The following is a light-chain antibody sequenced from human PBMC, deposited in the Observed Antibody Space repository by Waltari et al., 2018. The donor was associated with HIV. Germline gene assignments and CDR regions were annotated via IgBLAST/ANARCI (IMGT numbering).Light chain of an antibody. V-gene: IGKV4-1*01. CDR3: QQYYSTPYT. CDR2: WAS. CDR1: QSILYSSSNKNY. J-gene: IGKJ2*01. Sequence: DIVMTQSPDSLPVSLGERATINCKSRQSILYSSSNKNYLAWYQQKPGQPPNLLIYWASTRESGVPDRFSGSGSGTDFTLTISSLQAEDVAVYYCQQYYSTPYTFGQGTRLEIK.